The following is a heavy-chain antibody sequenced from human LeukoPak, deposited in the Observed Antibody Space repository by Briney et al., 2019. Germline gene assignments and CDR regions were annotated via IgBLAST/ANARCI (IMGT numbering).Heavy chain of an antibody. Sequence: PGGSLRLSCTASGFTFSSYSMNWVRQAPGKGLEWVSFISSSSSTICYADSVKGRFTISRDNAKNSLYLQMNSLRDEDTAVYYCARPLYGSGSFGDYWGQGTLVTVSS. V-gene: IGHV3-48*02. CDR2: ISSSSSTI. CDR3: ARPLYGSGSFGDY. D-gene: IGHD3-10*01. J-gene: IGHJ4*02. CDR1: GFTFSSYS.